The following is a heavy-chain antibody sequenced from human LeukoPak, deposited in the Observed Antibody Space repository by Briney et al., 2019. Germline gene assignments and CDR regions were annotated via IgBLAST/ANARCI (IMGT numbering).Heavy chain of an antibody. Sequence: PSETLSLTCTVSGGSISTYYWSWIRQPPGKGLEWIGYTYYSVSTNYNPSLKSRFTISVDTSKNQFSLKLTSVTAADTAVYYCARATAFFDIWGQGTMVTVSS. V-gene: IGHV4-59*01. CDR2: TYYSVST. CDR3: ARATAFFDI. J-gene: IGHJ3*02. CDR1: GGSISTYY.